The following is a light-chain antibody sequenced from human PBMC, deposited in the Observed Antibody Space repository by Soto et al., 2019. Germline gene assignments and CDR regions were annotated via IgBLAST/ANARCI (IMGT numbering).Light chain of an antibody. J-gene: IGKJ1*01. Sequence: EIVLTQSPGTLSLSPGESATLSCRASQTIGSSDLAWYQQRPGQAPRLLIYGGANRPTGIADRFSATGSETEFTRAIRRLEPADFAVYYCYESRTPFQTFGQGTNVE. CDR3: YESRTPFQT. CDR1: QTIGSSD. V-gene: IGKV3-20*01. CDR2: GGA.